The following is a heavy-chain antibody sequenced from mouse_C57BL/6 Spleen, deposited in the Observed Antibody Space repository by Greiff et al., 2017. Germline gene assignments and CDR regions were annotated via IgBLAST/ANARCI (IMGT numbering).Heavy chain of an antibody. D-gene: IGHD1-1*01. CDR2: INPSNGGT. CDR3: ARSDYGSRERFAY. Sequence: QVQLQQSGTELVKPGASVKLSCKASGYTFTSYWMHWVKQRPGQGLEWIGNINPSNGGTNYNEKFKSKATLTVDKSSSTAYMQLSSLTSEDSAVYYCARSDYGSRERFAYWGQGTLVTVSA. V-gene: IGHV1-53*01. J-gene: IGHJ3*01. CDR1: GYTFTSYW.